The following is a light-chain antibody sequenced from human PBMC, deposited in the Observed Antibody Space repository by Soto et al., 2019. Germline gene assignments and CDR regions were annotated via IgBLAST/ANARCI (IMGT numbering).Light chain of an antibody. CDR1: QSVSSSY. Sequence: EIVLTQSPGTLSLSPGERATLSCRASQSVSSSYLAWYQQKPGQAPRLLIYGASSRATGIPDRFSGSGSGTDFTLTISSLQSEDFAVYYCHPYNNWPLKCGGGTQV. J-gene: IGKJ4*02. CDR2: GAS. V-gene: IGKV3-20*01. CDR3: HPYNNWPLK.